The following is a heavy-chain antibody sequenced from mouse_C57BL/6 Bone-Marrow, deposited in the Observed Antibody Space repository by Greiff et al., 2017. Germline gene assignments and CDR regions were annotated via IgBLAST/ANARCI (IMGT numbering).Heavy chain of an antibody. CDR1: GFTFSNYW. V-gene: IGHV6-3*01. J-gene: IGHJ4*01. Sequence: EVMLVESGGGLVQPGGSMKLSYVASGFTFSNYWMNWVRQSPEKGLEWVAQIRLKSDNYATHYAESVKGRFTISRDDSKSSVYLQMNNLRAEDTGIYYCTGDITTVVRYWAMYYWGQGTSVTVSS. D-gene: IGHD1-1*01. CDR2: IRLKSDNYAT. CDR3: TGDITTVVRYWAMYY.